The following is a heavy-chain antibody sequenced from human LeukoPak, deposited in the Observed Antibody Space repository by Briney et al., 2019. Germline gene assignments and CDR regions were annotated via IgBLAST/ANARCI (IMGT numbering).Heavy chain of an antibody. CDR2: ISYDGSNK. V-gene: IGHV3-30*04. CDR1: GFTFSSYV. Sequence: GGSLRLSCVTSGFTFSSYVMLWVRQAPGKGLEWVAVISYDGSNKYYADSVKGRFTISRDNSKNAVYLQMNGLRADDTAVYYCARESTGTFDYWGQGTLVTVSS. J-gene: IGHJ4*02. D-gene: IGHD3-10*01. CDR3: ARESTGTFDY.